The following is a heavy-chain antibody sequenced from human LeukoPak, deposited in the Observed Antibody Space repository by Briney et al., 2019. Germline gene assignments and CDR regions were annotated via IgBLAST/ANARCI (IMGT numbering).Heavy chain of an antibody. V-gene: IGHV3-74*01. CDR1: GFTFSSYW. D-gene: IGHD5-24*01. CDR2: INSDGSST. CDR3: VRDKGDGYNYGY. J-gene: IGHJ4*02. Sequence: GGSLRLSCAASGFTFSSYWMHWVHQAPGMGLVWVSRINSDGSSTTYADSVKGRFTISRANAKNTLYLQMNSLRAEDTAVYYCVRDKGDGYNYGYWGQGTLVTVSS.